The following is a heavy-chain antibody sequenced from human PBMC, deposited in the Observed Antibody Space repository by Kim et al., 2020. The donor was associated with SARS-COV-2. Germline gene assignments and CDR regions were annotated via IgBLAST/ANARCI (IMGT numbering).Heavy chain of an antibody. CDR1: GYTFTSYG. CDR2: ISAYNGNT. Sequence: ASVKVYCKASGYTFTSYGISWVRQAPGQGLEWMGWISAYNGNTNYAQKLQGRVTMTTDTSTSTAYMELRSLRSDDTAVYYCARVLRAYCSSTSCYTAPNWFDPWGQGTLVTVSS. CDR3: ARVLRAYCSSTSCYTAPNWFDP. V-gene: IGHV1-18*01. D-gene: IGHD2-2*02. J-gene: IGHJ5*02.